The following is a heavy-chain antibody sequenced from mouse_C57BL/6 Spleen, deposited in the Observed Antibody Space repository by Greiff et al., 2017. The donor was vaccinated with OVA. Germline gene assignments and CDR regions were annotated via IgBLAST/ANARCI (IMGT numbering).Heavy chain of an antibody. CDR2: IDPEDGDT. D-gene: IGHD2-5*01. CDR1: GFNIKDYY. Sequence: VQPQQPGAELVRPGASVKLSCTASGFNIKDYYMHWVKQRPEQGLEWIGRIDPEDGDTEYAPKFQGKATMTADTSSNTAYLQLSSLTSEDTAVYYCTTTYYSNLDYWGQGTTLTVSS. V-gene: IGHV14-1*01. CDR3: TTTYYSNLDY. J-gene: IGHJ2*01.